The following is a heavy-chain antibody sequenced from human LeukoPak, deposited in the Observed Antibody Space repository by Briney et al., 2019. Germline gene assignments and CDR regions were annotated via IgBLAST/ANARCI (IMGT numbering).Heavy chain of an antibody. V-gene: IGHV3-23*01. CDR3: ARAAVTTASSFDY. Sequence: GGSLRLSCAASGFTFSSSAMSWVRQAPGKGLEWVSAISNNGGYTYYADSVQGRFTISRDNSKNTLYLQMNSLRAEDTAVYYCARAAVTTASSFDYWGQGTLVTVSS. J-gene: IGHJ4*02. D-gene: IGHD4-17*01. CDR1: GFTFSSSA. CDR2: ISNNGGYT.